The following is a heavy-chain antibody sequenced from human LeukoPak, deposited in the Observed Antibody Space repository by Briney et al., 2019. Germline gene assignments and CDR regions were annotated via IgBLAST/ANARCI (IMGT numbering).Heavy chain of an antibody. CDR2: VNPSGINT. D-gene: IGHD7-27*01. CDR1: GYTFTNYY. CDR3: ASALGIGGYYFDY. J-gene: IGHJ4*02. V-gene: IGHV1-46*01. Sequence: ASVKVSCKASGYTFTNYYIHWVRQAPGQGLEWMGLVNPSGINTNYAQKFQGRVTMTRDTSTSTVYMELSSLRSEDTAVYYCASALGIGGYYFDYWGQGTLVTVSS.